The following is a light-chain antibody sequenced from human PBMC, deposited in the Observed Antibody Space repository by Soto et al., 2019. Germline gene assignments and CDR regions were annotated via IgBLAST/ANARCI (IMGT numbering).Light chain of an antibody. J-gene: IGKJ3*01. CDR2: GAS. Sequence: EILMTQSPATLPVSPGERATLSCSASQSVSSNLAWYQQKVGQAPRLLIYGASTRATGIPARFSGSGSGTDFTLTISSLEPEDFAVYYCQQRSNWPRFTFGPGTKVDIK. V-gene: IGKV3-11*01. CDR3: QQRSNWPRFT. CDR1: QSVSSN.